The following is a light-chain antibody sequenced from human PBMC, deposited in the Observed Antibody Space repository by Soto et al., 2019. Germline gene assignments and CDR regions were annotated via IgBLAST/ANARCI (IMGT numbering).Light chain of an antibody. CDR2: GAF. CDR1: PSVSNY. J-gene: IGKJ5*01. CDR3: QQYGSSLT. V-gene: IGKV3D-15*01. Sequence: EIVMTQSPVTLSVSPGEGATLFCRASPSVSNYLAWYQQKPGQAPRLLIYGAFNRATGIPARFSGSGSGTDFTLTISSLEPEDFAVYYCQQYGSSLTFGQGTRLEIK.